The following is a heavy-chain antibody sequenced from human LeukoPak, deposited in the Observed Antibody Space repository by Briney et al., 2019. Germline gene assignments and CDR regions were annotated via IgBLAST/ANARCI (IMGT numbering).Heavy chain of an antibody. D-gene: IGHD1-26*01. Sequence: ASVKVSCKASGYTFTSYAMNWVRQAPGQRLEWMGWINAGNGNTKYSQEFQGRVTITRDTSASTAYMELSSLRSEDMAVYYCARDLGGSYPYYFDYWGQGTLVTVSS. V-gene: IGHV1-3*03. CDR2: INAGNGNT. CDR3: ARDLGGSYPYYFDY. J-gene: IGHJ4*02. CDR1: GYTFTSYA.